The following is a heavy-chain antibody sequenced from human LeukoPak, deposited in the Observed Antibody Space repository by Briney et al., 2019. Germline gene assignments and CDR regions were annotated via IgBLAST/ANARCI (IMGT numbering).Heavy chain of an antibody. J-gene: IGHJ4*02. V-gene: IGHV3-23*01. CDR1: GFTFNSFA. CDR2: ISASGSTP. D-gene: IGHD1-26*01. CDR3: AKDKLGATVFWDY. Sequence: GGSLRRSCAASGFTFNSFAMSWVRQAPGKGLEWVSGISASGSTPYYTDSVKGRFTISRDNSKNTLYLQMNSLRAEDTAVYYCAKDKLGATVFWDYWGQGTLVTVSS.